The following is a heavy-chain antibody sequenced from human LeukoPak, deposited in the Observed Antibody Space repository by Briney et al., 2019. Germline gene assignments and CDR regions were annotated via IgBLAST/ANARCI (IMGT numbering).Heavy chain of an antibody. J-gene: IGHJ6*02. CDR3: ARDPQLLWFGELLKSDGMDV. CDR2: INPNSGGT. CDR1: GYTFTGYY. D-gene: IGHD3-10*01. V-gene: IGHV1-2*02. Sequence: ASVKVSCKASGYTFTGYYMHWVRQAPGQGLEWMGWINPNSGGTNYAQKFQGRVTMTRDTSISTAYMELSRLRSDDTAAYYCARDPQLLWFGELLKSDGMDVWGQGTTVTVSS.